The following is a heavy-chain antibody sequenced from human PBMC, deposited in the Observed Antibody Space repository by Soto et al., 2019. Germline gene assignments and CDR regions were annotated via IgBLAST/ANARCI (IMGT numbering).Heavy chain of an antibody. V-gene: IGHV4-61*01. CDR3: ARSEELEAGVPIDY. Sequence: SETLSLTCTASGGSVSSGSYYWSWIRQPPGKGLEWIGYIYYSGSTNYNPSLKSRVTISVDTSKNQFSLKLSSVTAADTAVYYCARSEELEAGVPIDYWGQGTLVTVSS. CDR2: IYYSGST. CDR1: GGSVSSGSYY. J-gene: IGHJ4*02. D-gene: IGHD6-19*01.